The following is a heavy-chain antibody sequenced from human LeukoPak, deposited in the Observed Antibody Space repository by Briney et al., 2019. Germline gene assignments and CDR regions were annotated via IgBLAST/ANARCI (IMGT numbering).Heavy chain of an antibody. CDR3: ARDVRDCSSTSCYVVSGAFDI. V-gene: IGHV1-46*01. D-gene: IGHD2-2*01. CDR2: INPSGGST. CDR1: GYSFTDYY. J-gene: IGHJ3*02. Sequence: ASVRVSCKTSGYSFTDYYIHWVRQAPGQGLEWMGIINPSGGSTSYAQKFQGRVTMTRDTSTSTVYMELSSLRFEDTAVYYCARDVRDCSSTSCYVVSGAFDIWGQGTMVTVSS.